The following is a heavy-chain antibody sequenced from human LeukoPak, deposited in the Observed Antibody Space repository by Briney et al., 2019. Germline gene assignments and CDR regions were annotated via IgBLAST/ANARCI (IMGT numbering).Heavy chain of an antibody. CDR2: ISAYNGNT. Sequence: ASVKVSCKASGYTFTSYGISWVRQAPGQGLEWMGWISAYNGNTNYAQKLQGRVTMTEDTSTDTAYMELSSLRSEDTAVYYCATGTGSGSYWFSGYFDYWGQGTLVTVSS. D-gene: IGHD3-10*01. V-gene: IGHV1-18*01. J-gene: IGHJ4*02. CDR1: GYTFTSYG. CDR3: ATGTGSGSYWFSGYFDY.